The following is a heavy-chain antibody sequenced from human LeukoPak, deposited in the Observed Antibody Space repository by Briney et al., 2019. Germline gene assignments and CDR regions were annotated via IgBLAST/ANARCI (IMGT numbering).Heavy chain of an antibody. CDR2: ISSSSSTI. D-gene: IGHD6-13*01. CDR1: GFTFSSYS. J-gene: IGHJ4*02. V-gene: IGHV3-48*01. Sequence: GSLRLSCAASGFTFSSYSMNWVRQAPGKGLEWVSYISSSSSTIYYADSVKGRFTISRDNAKNPLYLQMNSLRAEDTAAYYCARDQGDIAAAGDLDYWGQGTLVTVSS. CDR3: ARDQGDIAAAGDLDY.